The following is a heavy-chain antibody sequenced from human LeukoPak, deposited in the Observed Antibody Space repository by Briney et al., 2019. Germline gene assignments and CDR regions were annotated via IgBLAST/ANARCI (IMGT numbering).Heavy chain of an antibody. Sequence: KSSETLSLTCAVYGGSFSGYYWSWIRQPPGKGLEWIGEINHSGSTNYNPSLKSRVTISVDTSKNQFSLKLSSVTAADTAVYYCARPRGIAAAGVSHWFDPWGQGTLVTVSS. D-gene: IGHD6-13*01. J-gene: IGHJ5*02. CDR2: INHSGST. V-gene: IGHV4-34*01. CDR1: GGSFSGYY. CDR3: ARPRGIAAAGVSHWFDP.